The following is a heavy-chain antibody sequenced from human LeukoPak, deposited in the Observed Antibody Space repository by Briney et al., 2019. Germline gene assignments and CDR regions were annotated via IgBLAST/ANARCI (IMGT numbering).Heavy chain of an antibody. CDR3: ARDPPSFQY. J-gene: IGHJ1*01. CDR1: GFTFSSYN. CDR2: ISSSSTYI. V-gene: IGHV3-21*01. Sequence: GGSLRLSCAASGFTFSSYNMNWVRQAPGKGLEWVSSISSSSTYIYYAGSVEGRFTISRDNAKNSLYLQMNSLRAEDTAVYYCARDPPSFQYWGQGTLVTVSS.